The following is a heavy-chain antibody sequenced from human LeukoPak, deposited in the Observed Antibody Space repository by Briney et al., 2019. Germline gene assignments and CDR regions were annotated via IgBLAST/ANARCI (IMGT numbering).Heavy chain of an antibody. CDR2: IIPIFGTA. CDR1: GGTFSSYA. CDR3: AREVRYYDFWSGYSTRSFDY. V-gene: IGHV1-69*13. J-gene: IGHJ4*02. D-gene: IGHD3-3*01. Sequence: SVKVSCKASGGTFSSYAISWVRQAPGQGLEWMGGIIPIFGTANYAQKFQGRVTITADESTSTAYKELSSLRSEDTAVYYCAREVRYYDFWSGYSTRSFDYWGQGTLVTVSS.